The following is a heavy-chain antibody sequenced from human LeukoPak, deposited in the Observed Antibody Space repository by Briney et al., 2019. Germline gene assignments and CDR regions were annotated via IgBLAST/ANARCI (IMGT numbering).Heavy chain of an antibody. CDR3: ARDRDTAFDY. CDR2: ISYDGSNK. J-gene: IGHJ4*02. Sequence: PGGSLRLSCAASGFTFGSYAMHWVRQAPGKGLEWVAVISYDGSNKYYADSVKGRFTISRDNSKNTLYLQMNSLRAEDTAVYYCARDRDTAFDYWGQGTLVTVSS. V-gene: IGHV3-30-3*01. D-gene: IGHD5-18*01. CDR1: GFTFGSYA.